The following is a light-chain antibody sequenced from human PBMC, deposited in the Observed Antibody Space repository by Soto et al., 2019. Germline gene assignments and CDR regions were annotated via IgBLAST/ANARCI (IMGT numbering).Light chain of an antibody. CDR2: DVS. CDR1: SNDVGGYNY. J-gene: IGLJ2*01. V-gene: IGLV2-14*01. Sequence: QAVVTQPASVSGSPGQSITISCTGTSNDVGGYNYVSWYQQHPGKAPKLMIYDVSNRPSGVSNRFSGSKSGNTASLTISGLQAEDEAHYYCSSYTSSSTLVFGGGTKLTVL. CDR3: SSYTSSSTLV.